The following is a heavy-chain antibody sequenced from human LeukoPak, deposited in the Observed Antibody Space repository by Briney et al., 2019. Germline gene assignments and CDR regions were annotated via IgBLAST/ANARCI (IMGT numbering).Heavy chain of an antibody. D-gene: IGHD5-18*01. CDR1: GFTFSSYS. CDR2: ISSSSSYI. CDR3: ARDEGAIQLWFY. Sequence: PGGSLRLSCAASGFTFSSYSMNWVRQAPGKGLEWVSSISSSSSYIYYADSVKGRFTISRDSAKNSLYLQMNSLRAEDTAVYYCARDEGAIQLWFYWGQGTLVTVSS. J-gene: IGHJ4*02. V-gene: IGHV3-21*01.